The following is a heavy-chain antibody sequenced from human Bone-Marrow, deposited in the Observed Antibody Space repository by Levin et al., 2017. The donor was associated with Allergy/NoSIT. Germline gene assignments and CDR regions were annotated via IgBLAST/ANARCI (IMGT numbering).Heavy chain of an antibody. CDR2: INSDGSTT. J-gene: IGHJ3*01. Sequence: GGSLRLSCAASGFTFSSHWMYWVRQGPEKGLVWVSRINSDGSTTNYADSVKGRFTISRDNAKKTLYLQMNSLRAEDTALYYCGRGGSTIFGVVPLWGQGTMVTVSS. D-gene: IGHD3-3*01. CDR1: GFTFSSHW. CDR3: GRGGSTIFGVVPL. V-gene: IGHV3-74*01.